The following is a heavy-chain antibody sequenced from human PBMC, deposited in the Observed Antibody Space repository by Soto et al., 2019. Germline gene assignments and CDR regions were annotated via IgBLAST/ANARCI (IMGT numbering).Heavy chain of an antibody. J-gene: IGHJ1*01. D-gene: IGHD2-15*01. CDR1: GFTFSSYA. V-gene: IGHV3-30-3*01. Sequence: GGSLRLSCAASGFTFSSYAMHWVRQAPGKGLEWVAVISYDGSNKYYADSVKGRFTISRDNSKNTLYLQMNSLRAEDTAVYYCARGRYCSGGSCYLTAEYFQHWGQGTLVTVSS. CDR2: ISYDGSNK. CDR3: ARGRYCSGGSCYLTAEYFQH.